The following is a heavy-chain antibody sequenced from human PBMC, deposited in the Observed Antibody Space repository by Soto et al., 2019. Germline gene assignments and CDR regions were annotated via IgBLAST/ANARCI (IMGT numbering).Heavy chain of an antibody. CDR2: ISGYSGNA. Sequence: QVQVMQSGAEVKKPGDSVKVSCKTSGYIFSDYGINWVRQAPGQGLEWMGWISGYSGNANLAQKFQGKVTINTDKSTRTAHLEMRRSRTDATAVYYCAKRTSGTTWGESDYWGPGTLVTVSS. V-gene: IGHV1-18*04. D-gene: IGHD4-17*01. CDR3: AKRTSGTTWGESDY. CDR1: GYIFSDYG. J-gene: IGHJ4*02.